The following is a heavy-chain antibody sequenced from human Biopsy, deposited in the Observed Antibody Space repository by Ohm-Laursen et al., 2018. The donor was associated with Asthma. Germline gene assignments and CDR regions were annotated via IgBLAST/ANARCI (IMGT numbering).Heavy chain of an antibody. D-gene: IGHD3-22*01. J-gene: IGHJ5*02. CDR2: IYYIGST. Sequence: SQTLSLTCTVSGGSISSGAYYWSWVRQPPGKGLEWIGYIYYIGSTYYNPSPKSRVSISLDTSKNQFSLRLTSVTAADTAVYYCARDRAMISESWGQGTLVTVSS. V-gene: IGHV4-30-4*01. CDR3: ARDRAMISES. CDR1: GGSISSGAYY.